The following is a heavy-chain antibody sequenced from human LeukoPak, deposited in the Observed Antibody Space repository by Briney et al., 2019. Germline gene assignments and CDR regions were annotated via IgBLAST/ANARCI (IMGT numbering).Heavy chain of an antibody. CDR1: GFTFSSYS. J-gene: IGHJ3*02. Sequence: GGSLRLSCAASGFTFSSYSMNWVRQAPGEGLEWISYFSTSSGTISYADSVKGRFTISRDNAKNSLYLQMNSLRAEDTAVYYCVRDSMYAFDMWGQGTMVTVSS. CDR3: VRDSMYAFDM. D-gene: IGHD2-2*01. CDR2: FSTSSGTI. V-gene: IGHV3-48*01.